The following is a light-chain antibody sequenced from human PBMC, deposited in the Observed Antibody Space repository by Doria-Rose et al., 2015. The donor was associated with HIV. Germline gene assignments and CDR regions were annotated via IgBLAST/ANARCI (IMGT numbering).Light chain of an antibody. V-gene: IGKV4-1*01. J-gene: IGKJ2*03. CDR3: QQYYSTPRG. CDR1: QSVLYSSNNKNY. Sequence: SLGERATINCKSSQSVLYSSNNKNYLAWYQQKPGQPPKLLIYWASTRESGVPDRFSGSGSGTDFTLTISSLQAEDVAVYYCQQYYSTPRGFGQGTKPEIK. CDR2: WAS.